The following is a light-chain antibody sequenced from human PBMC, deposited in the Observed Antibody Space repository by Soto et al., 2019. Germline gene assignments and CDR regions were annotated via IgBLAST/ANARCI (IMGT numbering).Light chain of an antibody. CDR2: YDD. J-gene: IGLJ3*02. CDR3: AAWADSLNGWV. CDR1: SSNIGNNA. Sequence: QSVLTQPPSVSEAPRQRVTISCSGSSSNIGNNAVNWYQQLPRKAPKLLIYYDDLLPSGVSDRFSGSKSDTSASLALSGLQSEDEDDYYCAAWADSLNGWVFGGGTKLTVL. V-gene: IGLV1-36*01.